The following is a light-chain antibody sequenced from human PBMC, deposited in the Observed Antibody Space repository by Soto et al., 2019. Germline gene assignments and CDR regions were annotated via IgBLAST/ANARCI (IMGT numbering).Light chain of an antibody. CDR1: SSDVGGYNY. Sequence: QSVLTQPASVSGSPGQSITISCTGTSSDVGGYNYVAWYQQFPGKTPKLMIYEVSNRPSGVSSRFSGSKSGNTASLTISGLQAEDEADYYCISYTGSSTSYVFGSGTKVTVL. J-gene: IGLJ1*01. V-gene: IGLV2-14*01. CDR3: ISYTGSSTSYV. CDR2: EVS.